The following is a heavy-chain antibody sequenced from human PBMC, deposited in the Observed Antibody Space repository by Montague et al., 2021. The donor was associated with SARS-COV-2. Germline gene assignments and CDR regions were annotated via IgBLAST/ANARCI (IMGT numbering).Heavy chain of an antibody. CDR2: IWYDGSNK. J-gene: IGHJ4*02. CDR3: AKDRLRYFDWLWYFDY. D-gene: IGHD3-9*01. Sequence: SLRLSCAASGFTFSRYGMHWVRQAPGKGLEWVAVIWYDGSNKYYADSVKGRFTISRDNSKNTLYLQMNSLRAEDTAVYYCAKDRLRYFDWLWYFDYWGQGTLVTVSS. V-gene: IGHV3-33*06. CDR1: GFTFSRYG.